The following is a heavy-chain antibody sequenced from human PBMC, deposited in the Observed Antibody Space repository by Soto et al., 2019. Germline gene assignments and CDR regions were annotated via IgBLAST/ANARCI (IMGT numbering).Heavy chain of an antibody. V-gene: IGHV1-3*01. J-gene: IGHJ3*02. CDR3: ARDVPTDILTGYDGVFDI. CDR1: GNTVPNYA. CDR2: INGDNGNT. Sequence: ASVKVSCKASGNTVPNYAIHWVRQAPGQRLEWMGWINGDNGNTNYSQHLQGRVTMTRDTSTSTAYMQLSSLTSDDTAVYYCARDVPTDILTGYDGVFDIWGQGTMVTVSS. D-gene: IGHD3-9*01.